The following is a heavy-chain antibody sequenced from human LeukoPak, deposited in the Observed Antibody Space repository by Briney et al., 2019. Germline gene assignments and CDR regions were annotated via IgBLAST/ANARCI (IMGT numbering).Heavy chain of an antibody. D-gene: IGHD5-18*01. J-gene: IGHJ4*02. CDR2: INHSGST. Sequence: SETLSLTCAVYGGSFSGYYWSWIRQPPGKGLAWIGEINHSGSTNYNPSLKSRVTISVDTSKSQFSLKLSSVTAADTAVYYCARVHRGYSYGHEDYWGQGTLVTVSS. V-gene: IGHV4-34*01. CDR3: ARVHRGYSYGHEDY. CDR1: GGSFSGYY.